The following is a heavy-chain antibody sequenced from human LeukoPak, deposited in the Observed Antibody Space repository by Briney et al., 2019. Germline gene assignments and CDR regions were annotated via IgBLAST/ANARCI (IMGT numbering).Heavy chain of an antibody. Sequence: TGRSLRLSCASSGFTFSSYGMHWVRQAPGKGLEWVAVISYDGSNKYYADSVKGRFTISRDNSKNTLYLQMNSLRAEDTAVYYCANEDDSSGYYPEYFQHWGQGTLVTVSS. J-gene: IGHJ1*01. CDR2: ISYDGSNK. D-gene: IGHD3-22*01. V-gene: IGHV3-30*18. CDR1: GFTFSSYG. CDR3: ANEDDSSGYYPEYFQH.